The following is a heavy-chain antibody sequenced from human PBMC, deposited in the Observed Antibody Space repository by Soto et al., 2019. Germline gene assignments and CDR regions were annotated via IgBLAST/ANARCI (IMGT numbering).Heavy chain of an antibody. CDR2: IYYGGST. V-gene: IGHV4-39*01. Sequence: QLQLQESGPGLVKPSETLSLTCTVSGGSISSSSYYWGWIRQPPGKGLEGIGSIYYGGSTYYNPSVQSRATIPVDTSKTTCSLRLSSVPASDTPVYDWSRPGRSGWYYLFFGGKGTLVTVAS. J-gene: IGHJ4*02. CDR3: SRPGRSGWYYLFF. CDR1: GGSISSSSYY. D-gene: IGHD6-19*01.